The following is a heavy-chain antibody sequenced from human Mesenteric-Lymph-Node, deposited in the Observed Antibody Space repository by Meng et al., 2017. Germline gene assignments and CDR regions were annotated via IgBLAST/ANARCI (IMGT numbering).Heavy chain of an antibody. J-gene: IGHJ4*02. V-gene: IGHV4-4*02. CDR2: IYHSGST. CDR1: GGSISSSNW. D-gene: IGHD5-24*01. CDR3: ARAAAYNLDN. Sequence: QPPYRGRVLGQLAGTPSPPWAVSGGSISSSNWWSWVRQPPGKGLEWIGEIYHSGSTNYNPSLKSRVTISVDKSKNQFSLKLSSVTAADTAVYYCARAAAYNLDNWGQGTLVTVSS.